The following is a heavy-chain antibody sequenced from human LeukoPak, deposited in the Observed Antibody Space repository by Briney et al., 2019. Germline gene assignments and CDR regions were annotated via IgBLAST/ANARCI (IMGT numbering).Heavy chain of an antibody. CDR2: ISSSGSTI. J-gene: IGHJ6*03. CDR1: GFTFRDYY. V-gene: IGHV3-11*01. D-gene: IGHD3-3*01. Sequence: GGSLRLSCAACGFTFRDYYMSWIRQAPGKGLEWVSYISSSGSTIYYADSVKGRFTISRDNAKNSLYLQMNSLRAEDTAVYYCARVPMGGLEWLDRYYYMDVWGKGTTVTVSS. CDR3: ARVPMGGLEWLDRYYYMDV.